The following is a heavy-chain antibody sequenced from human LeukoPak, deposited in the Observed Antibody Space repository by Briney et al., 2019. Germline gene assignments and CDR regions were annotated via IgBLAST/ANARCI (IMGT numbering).Heavy chain of an antibody. CDR3: AREDENYYDSSGPY. J-gene: IGHJ4*02. D-gene: IGHD3-22*01. CDR1: GYTFTSYG. V-gene: IGHV1-18*01. CDR2: ISAYSGNT. Sequence: ASVKVSCKASGYTFTSYGISWVRQAPGQGLEWMGWISAYSGNTNYAQKLQGRVTMTTDTSTSTAYMELRSLRSDDTAVYYCAREDENYYDSSGPYWGQGTLVTVSS.